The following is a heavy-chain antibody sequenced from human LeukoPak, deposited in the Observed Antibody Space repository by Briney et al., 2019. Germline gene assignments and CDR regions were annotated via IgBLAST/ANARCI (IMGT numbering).Heavy chain of an antibody. J-gene: IGHJ4*02. D-gene: IGHD3-16*01. CDR3: AKVDSYDYVWGSYPVG. V-gene: IGHV3-30*02. CDR2: IRYDGSNK. Sequence: GGSLRLSCAASGFTFSSYGMHWVRQAPGKGLEWVAFIRYDGSNKYYADSVKGRFTISRDNSKNTLYLQMNSLRAEDTAVYYCAKVDSYDYVWGSYPVGWGQGTLVTVSS. CDR1: GFTFSSYG.